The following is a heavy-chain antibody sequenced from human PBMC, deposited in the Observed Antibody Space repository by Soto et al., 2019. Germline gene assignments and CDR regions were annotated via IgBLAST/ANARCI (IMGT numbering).Heavy chain of an antibody. CDR2: ISQSGNT. J-gene: IGHJ4*02. CDR3: ARAPKVSGSSQTRPDF. Sequence: PSETLSLTCSIYSGSFSGYYWSWIRQPPGKGLEWIGEISQSGNTNYSPSLKSRVSISIDTSEKQFSLNLASVSAADTAVYYCARAPKVSGSSQTRPDFWGQGTLVTVSS. V-gene: IGHV4-34*01. CDR1: SGSFSGYY. D-gene: IGHD6-6*01.